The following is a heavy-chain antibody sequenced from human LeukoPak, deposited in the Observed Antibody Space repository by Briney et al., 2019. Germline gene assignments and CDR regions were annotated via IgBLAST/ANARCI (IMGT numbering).Heavy chain of an antibody. Sequence: SETLSLTCTVSGGSISSYYWSWIRQPQGKGLEWIGYIYYSGSTNYNPSLKSRVTISLDTSKNQFSLKLSSVTAADTAVYYCARLNDRRGDYWGQGTLVTVSS. CDR2: IYYSGST. D-gene: IGHD3-22*01. CDR1: GGSISSYY. V-gene: IGHV4-59*08. J-gene: IGHJ4*02. CDR3: ARLNDRRGDY.